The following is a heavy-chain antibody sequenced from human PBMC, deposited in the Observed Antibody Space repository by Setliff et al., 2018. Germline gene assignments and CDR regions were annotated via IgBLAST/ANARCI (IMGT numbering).Heavy chain of an antibody. V-gene: IGHV4-4*08. CDR2: IYTTGST. Sequence: PSETLSLTCTVSGDSIRNYHWSWFRQPPGSRLEWIGYIYTTGSTSYNPSLKSRVTMSVDTSKNQFSLKMRSVTAADAALYYCARKDGDMWGQGTTVTVS. CDR1: GDSIRNYH. D-gene: IGHD2-15*01. CDR3: ARKDGDM. J-gene: IGHJ3*02.